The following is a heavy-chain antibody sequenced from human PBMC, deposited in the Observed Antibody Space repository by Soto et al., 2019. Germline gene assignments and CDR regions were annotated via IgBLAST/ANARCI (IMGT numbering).Heavy chain of an antibody. J-gene: IGHJ4*02. Sequence: ASVKVSCKASGYTFTGYGISWVRQAPGQGLEWMGWISAYNGNTNYAQKLQGRVTMTTDTSTSTAYMELRSLRSDDTAVYYCARGDDSSGYYYLYYFDYWGQGTLVTVSS. V-gene: IGHV1-18*01. CDR2: ISAYNGNT. CDR1: GYTFTGYG. D-gene: IGHD3-22*01. CDR3: ARGDDSSGYYYLYYFDY.